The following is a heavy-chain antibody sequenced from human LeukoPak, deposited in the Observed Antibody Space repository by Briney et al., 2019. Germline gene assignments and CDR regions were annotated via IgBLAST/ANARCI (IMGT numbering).Heavy chain of an antibody. CDR3: ARANEYYYGSDPASPFDY. D-gene: IGHD3-10*01. CDR1: GGSISSYY. J-gene: IGHJ4*02. CDR2: IYYSGST. V-gene: IGHV4-59*01. Sequence: SETLSLTCTVSGGSISSYYWSWIRQPPGKGLEWIGYIYYSGSTNYDPSLKSRVTISVDTSKNQFSLKLSSVTAADTAVYYCARANEYYYGSDPASPFDYWGQGTLVTVSS.